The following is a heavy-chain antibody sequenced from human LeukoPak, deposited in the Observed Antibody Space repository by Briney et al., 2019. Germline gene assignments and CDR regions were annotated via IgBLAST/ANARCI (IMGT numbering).Heavy chain of an antibody. J-gene: IGHJ4*02. V-gene: IGHV3-48*02. CDR3: ARGPAAAIDY. CDR2: ISSSSNII. D-gene: IGHD2-2*01. CDR1: GFIPSTNN. Sequence: GRSLTPSCAASGFIPSTNNTSWVRQAPGKGLEWVSFISSSSNIIYYADSVKGRFTISRDSAKNSLYLQMSSLRDEDTAVYYCARGPAAAIDYWGQGTLVTVSS.